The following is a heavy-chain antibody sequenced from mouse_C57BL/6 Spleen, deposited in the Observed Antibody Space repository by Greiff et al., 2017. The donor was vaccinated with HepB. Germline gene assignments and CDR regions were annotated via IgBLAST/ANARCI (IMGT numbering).Heavy chain of an antibody. CDR1: GYTFTSYW. Sequence: QVQLQQPGAELVRPGSSVKLSCKASGYTFTSYWMHWVKQSPIQGLEWIGNIDPSDSETHYNQKFKDKATLTVDKSSSTAYMQLSSLTSEDSAVYYCARGNDYYAMDYWGQGTSVTVSS. J-gene: IGHJ4*01. CDR2: IDPSDSET. CDR3: ARGNDYYAMDY. V-gene: IGHV1-52*01.